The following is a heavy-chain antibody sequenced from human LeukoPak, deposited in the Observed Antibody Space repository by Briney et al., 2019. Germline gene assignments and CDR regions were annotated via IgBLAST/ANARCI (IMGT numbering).Heavy chain of an antibody. D-gene: IGHD3-22*01. CDR1: GGTFSSYA. Sequence: SEKVSCKASGGTFSSYAISWVRQAPGQGLEWMGGIIPIFGTANYAQKFQGRVTITADESTSTAYMELSSLRSEDTAVYYCAREGANYYDSSGSDEMFDYWGQGTLVTVSS. J-gene: IGHJ4*02. CDR2: IIPIFGTA. CDR3: AREGANYYDSSGSDEMFDY. V-gene: IGHV1-69*13.